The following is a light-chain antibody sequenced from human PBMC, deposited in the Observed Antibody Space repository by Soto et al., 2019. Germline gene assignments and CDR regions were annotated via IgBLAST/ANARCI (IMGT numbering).Light chain of an antibody. CDR1: SSNIGSNY. Sequence: QSVLTQPPSASGTPGQRVTISCSGSSSNIGSNYVYWYQQLPGTAPKLLIYRNNQRPSGVPDRFSGSKSGTSASLAISGLRSEDEADYYGAAWDDSLGVFGTGTKVTVL. CDR3: AAWDDSLGV. CDR2: RNN. V-gene: IGLV1-47*01. J-gene: IGLJ1*01.